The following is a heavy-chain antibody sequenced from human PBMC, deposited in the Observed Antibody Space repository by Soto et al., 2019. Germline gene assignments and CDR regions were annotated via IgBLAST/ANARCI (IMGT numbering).Heavy chain of an antibody. J-gene: IGHJ4*01. V-gene: IGHV4-31*03. Sequence: SETLSLTCTVSDVSISSAGYSWSWIRQHPGKGLEWIGYIYYSGSTYYNPSLKTRVTISLDTSKNQFSLKLSSVTAADTAVYYCAIKFTICGGTTSFDFWG. CDR3: AIKFTICGGTTSFDF. CDR1: DVSISSAGYS. CDR2: IYYSGST. D-gene: IGHD3-9*01.